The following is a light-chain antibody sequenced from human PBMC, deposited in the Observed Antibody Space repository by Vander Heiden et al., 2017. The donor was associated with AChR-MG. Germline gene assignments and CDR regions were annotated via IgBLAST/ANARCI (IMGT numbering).Light chain of an antibody. J-gene: IGLJ2*01. CDR1: TSDVGSDNL. Sequence: QSALTQPAPVSGSPGQSITISCSGATSDVGSDNLVAWYQQHPGKAPKLMIYEVSRRPSGVSNRCSGSKSGSTASLTISALQAEDEADYYCCSYAGSSTFEVFGGGTKLTVL. CDR2: EVS. V-gene: IGLV2-23*02. CDR3: CSYAGSSTFEV.